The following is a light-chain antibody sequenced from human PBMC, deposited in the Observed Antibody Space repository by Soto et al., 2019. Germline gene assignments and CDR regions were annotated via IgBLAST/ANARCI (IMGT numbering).Light chain of an antibody. CDR3: QQLNSYRT. J-gene: IGKJ3*01. CDR2: AAS. V-gene: IGKV1-9*01. Sequence: DIQLTQSPSFLSASVGDRVTITCRASQGISSYLDWYQQKPGKAPKLLIYAASTLQSGVPSRFSGSGSGTEFTLTISSLQPEDFATYYCQQLNSYRTFGPGTKVDIK. CDR1: QGISSY.